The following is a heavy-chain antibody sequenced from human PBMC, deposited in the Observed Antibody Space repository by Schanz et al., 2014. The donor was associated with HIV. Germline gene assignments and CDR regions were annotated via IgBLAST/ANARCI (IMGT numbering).Heavy chain of an antibody. Sequence: QVQLVQSGAEVKKPGASVKVSCKASGYTFTAYYIHWVRQAPGQGPEWMGWIDCSNGDTYYKKNFRGRVTMTRDTPITTVFMELSGLRSDDTAVYFCARNEFRLLPFDFWGQGGLVTVSS. D-gene: IGHD2-21*02. CDR2: IDCSNGDT. V-gene: IGHV1-2*02. CDR3: ARNEFRLLPFDF. J-gene: IGHJ4*02. CDR1: GYTFTAYY.